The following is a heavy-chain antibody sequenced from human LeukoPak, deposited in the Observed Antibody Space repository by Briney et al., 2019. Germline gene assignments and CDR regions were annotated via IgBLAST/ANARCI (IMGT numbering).Heavy chain of an antibody. CDR1: GFTFSSYA. D-gene: IGHD5-12*01. Sequence: SGGSLRLSCAASGFTFSSYAMSWVRQAPGKGLEWVSAISGSGGSTYYADSVKGRFTISRDNAKNSLYLQMNSLRAEDTAVYYCAREGGATNDYWGQGTLVTVSS. V-gene: IGHV3-23*01. J-gene: IGHJ4*02. CDR3: AREGGATNDY. CDR2: ISGSGGST.